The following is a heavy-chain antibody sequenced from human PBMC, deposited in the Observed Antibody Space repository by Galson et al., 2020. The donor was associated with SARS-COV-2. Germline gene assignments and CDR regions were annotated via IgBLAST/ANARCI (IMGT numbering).Heavy chain of an antibody. CDR1: GITVSTNY. Sequence: ETLSLTCAASGITVSTNYMNWVRQAPGKGLEWVSVIYSGGTTYYADSVKGRFTISRDNSKNTLYLQMNSLRAEDTAVYYCARGDYYYYGMDVWGQGTTVTVSS. V-gene: IGHV3-53*01. CDR3: ARGDYYYYGMDV. CDR2: IYSGGTT. J-gene: IGHJ6*02.